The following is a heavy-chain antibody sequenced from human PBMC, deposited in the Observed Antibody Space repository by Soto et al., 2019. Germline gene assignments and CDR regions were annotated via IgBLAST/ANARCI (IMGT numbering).Heavy chain of an antibody. CDR1: GFSLSTSGVG. J-gene: IGHJ5*02. Sequence: SGPTLVNPTQTLTLTCTFSGFSLSTSGVGVGWIRQPPGKALEWLALIYWDDDKRYSPSLKSRLTITKDTSKNQVVLTMTNMDPVDTATYYCAHRIEYQLLSTEDNWFDPWGQGTLVTVSS. D-gene: IGHD2-2*01. CDR2: IYWDDDK. CDR3: AHRIEYQLLSTEDNWFDP. V-gene: IGHV2-5*02.